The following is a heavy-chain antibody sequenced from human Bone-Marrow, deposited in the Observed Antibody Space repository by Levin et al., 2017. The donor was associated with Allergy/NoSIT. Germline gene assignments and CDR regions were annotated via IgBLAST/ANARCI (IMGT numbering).Heavy chain of an antibody. J-gene: IGHJ4*02. CDR2: INHSGST. CDR3: ARDGGYCSGGSCYSLDY. D-gene: IGHD2-15*01. CDR1: GGSFSGSY. Sequence: SQTLSLTCAVYGGSFSGSYWSWIRQPPGKGLEWIGEINHSGSTNYNPSLKSRVTISVDTSKNQFSLKLSSVTAADTAVYYCARDGGYCSGGSCYSLDYWGQGTLVTVSS. V-gene: IGHV4-34*01.